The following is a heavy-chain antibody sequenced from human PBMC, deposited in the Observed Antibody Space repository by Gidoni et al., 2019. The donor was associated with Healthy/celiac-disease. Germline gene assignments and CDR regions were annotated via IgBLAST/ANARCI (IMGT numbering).Heavy chain of an antibody. D-gene: IGHD6-6*01. CDR3: ARHLIAARRDYGMDV. CDR2: IYYSGST. Sequence: QLQLQVSGPGLVKPSETMALTCTVSGGPIRRCSYYWGWTRQPPGKGLVWMGSIYYSGSTSYNPSLKSRVTISVDTSKNQFSLKLSSVTAADTAVYYCARHLIAARRDYGMDVWGQGTTVTVSS. V-gene: IGHV4-39*01. J-gene: IGHJ6*02. CDR1: GGPIRRCSYY.